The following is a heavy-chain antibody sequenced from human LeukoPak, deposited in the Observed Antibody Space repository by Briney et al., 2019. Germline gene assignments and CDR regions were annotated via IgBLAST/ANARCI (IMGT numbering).Heavy chain of an antibody. J-gene: IGHJ4*02. D-gene: IGHD5-12*01. CDR1: GFNFNTYW. CDR2: IKQDGSER. V-gene: IGHV3-7*03. CDR3: AKDDDWLRFEH. Sequence: GGSLRLSCAASGFNFNTYWMSWVRQAPGKGLEWLANIKQDGSERYYVDSLKGRFTISRDNSNHMLYLQMNSLIAEDTAIYYCAKDDDWLRFEHWGRGTPVSVSS.